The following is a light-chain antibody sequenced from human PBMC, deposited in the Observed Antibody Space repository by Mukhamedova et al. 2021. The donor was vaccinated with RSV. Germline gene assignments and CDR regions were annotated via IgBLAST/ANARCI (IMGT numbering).Light chain of an antibody. J-gene: IGKJ4*01. Sequence: WYQRRVHGRAPKLLIYKASTLQSGVPSRFSGSGSGTDFTLSISSLQPDDFATYYCQQYNTYFLTFGGGTMVEIK. CDR2: KAS. V-gene: IGKV1-5*03. CDR3: QQYNTYFLT.